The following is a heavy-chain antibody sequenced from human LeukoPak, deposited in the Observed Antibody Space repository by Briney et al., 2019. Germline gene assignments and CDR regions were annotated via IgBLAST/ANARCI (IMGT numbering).Heavy chain of an antibody. Sequence: ASVKVSCKASGGTFSSYAISWVRQAPGQGLEWMGWINPNSGGTNYAQKFQGRVTMTRDTSISTAYMELSRLRSDDTAVYYCARDSREYYGSGSYTTTEYWGQGTLVTVSS. D-gene: IGHD3-10*01. CDR3: ARDSREYYGSGSYTTTEY. J-gene: IGHJ4*02. CDR2: INPNSGGT. CDR1: GGTFSSYA. V-gene: IGHV1-2*02.